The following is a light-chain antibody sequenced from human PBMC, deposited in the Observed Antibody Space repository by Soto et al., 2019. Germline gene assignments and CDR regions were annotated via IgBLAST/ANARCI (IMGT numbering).Light chain of an antibody. CDR3: QQYHSYWT. J-gene: IGKJ1*01. CDR2: KAS. CDR1: QSIDGW. V-gene: IGKV1-5*03. Sequence: DIQMAQSPSTLSASVGDRVTITCRASQSIDGWLAWYQQKPGKAPNLLIYKASTLESGVPSRFSGSGSGTKFTINISSMQHDDFETYYCQQYHSYWTLGQVTKV.